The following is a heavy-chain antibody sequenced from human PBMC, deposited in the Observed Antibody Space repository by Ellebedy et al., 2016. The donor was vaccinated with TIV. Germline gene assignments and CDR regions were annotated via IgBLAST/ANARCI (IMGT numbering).Heavy chain of an antibody. Sequence: GGSLRLSXAASGFTFSNYGMHWVRQAPGKGLEWVALIYSDGSGQYYRESVKGRFTISRDNSKNTLYLQMDSLRAEDTAVYYCARDDDGDPNALDIWGQGTEVTVSS. D-gene: IGHD4-17*01. V-gene: IGHV3-33*01. CDR3: ARDDDGDPNALDI. J-gene: IGHJ3*02. CDR2: IYSDGSGQ. CDR1: GFTFSNYG.